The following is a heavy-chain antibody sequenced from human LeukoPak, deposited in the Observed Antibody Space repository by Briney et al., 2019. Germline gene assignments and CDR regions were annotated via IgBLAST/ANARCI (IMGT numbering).Heavy chain of an antibody. CDR2: IIPIFGTA. CDR3: ARERGGGNIVVVPAAISCLFDP. D-gene: IGHD2-2*01. V-gene: IGHV1-69*01. CDR1: GGTFSSYA. Sequence: SVKVSCKASGGTFSSYAISWVRQAPGQVLEWMGGIIPIFGTANYAQKFQGRVTITADESTSTAYMELSSLRSEDTAVYYCARERGGGNIVVVPAAISCLFDPWGQGTLVTVSS. J-gene: IGHJ5*02.